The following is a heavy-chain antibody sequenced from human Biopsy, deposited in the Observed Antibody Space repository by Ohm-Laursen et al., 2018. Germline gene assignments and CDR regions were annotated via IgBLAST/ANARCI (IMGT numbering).Heavy chain of an antibody. CDR1: GGTYSGYY. V-gene: IGHV4-34*01. D-gene: IGHD2-2*01. J-gene: IGHJ5*02. CDR2: VHHDGRA. CDR3: ARFIVPSLHCSNGVCPIRWFDP. Sequence: GTLSLTCAVYGGTYSGYYWSWIRQPPGKGLEWIGEVHHDGRANYNPSLKSRVTISGDMSKKQFSLKLSGVTAADTAVYYCARFIVPSLHCSNGVCPIRWFDPWGQGTLVTVFS.